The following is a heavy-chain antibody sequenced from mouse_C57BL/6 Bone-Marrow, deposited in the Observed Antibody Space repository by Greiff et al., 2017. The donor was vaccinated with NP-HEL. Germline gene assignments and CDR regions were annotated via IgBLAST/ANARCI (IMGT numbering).Heavy chain of an antibody. Sequence: VQLKESGAELVRPGASVKLSCTASGFNIKDDYMHWVKQRPEQGLEWIGWIDPENGDTEYASKFQGKATITADTSSNTAYLQLSSLTSEDTAVYYCTLYYYGSSPDWGQGTTLTVSS. V-gene: IGHV14-4*01. CDR1: GFNIKDDY. J-gene: IGHJ2*01. CDR3: TLYYYGSSPD. CDR2: IDPENGDT. D-gene: IGHD1-1*01.